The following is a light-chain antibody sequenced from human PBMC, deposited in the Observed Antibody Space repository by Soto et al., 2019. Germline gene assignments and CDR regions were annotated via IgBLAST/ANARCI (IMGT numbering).Light chain of an antibody. CDR1: QSGSSSY. CDR2: GAS. J-gene: IGKJ2*01. Sequence: EIVLTQSPGTLSLSPGERATLSCRASQSGSSSYLAWYQQKPGQAPRLLIYGASSRATGIPDRFSGSGSGTDFTVTIGRLEPEGFAVYYCQQYGSSPYTFGQGTKLEIK. V-gene: IGKV3-20*01. CDR3: QQYGSSPYT.